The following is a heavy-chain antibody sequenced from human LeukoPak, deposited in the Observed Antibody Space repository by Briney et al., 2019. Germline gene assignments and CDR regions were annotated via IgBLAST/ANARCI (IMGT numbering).Heavy chain of an antibody. J-gene: IGHJ4*02. Sequence: GGSLRLSCAVSGLTFSNAWLSWVRRAPGKGLEWVGRIKSKTDGETVDHAAPVKGRFTISRDDSKSMMYLQMNSLKTEDTAVYYCITPLPYSAQGGQGTLVTVSS. D-gene: IGHD2-21*01. CDR2: IKSKTDGETV. CDR3: ITPLPYSAQ. CDR1: GLTFSNAW. V-gene: IGHV3-15*07.